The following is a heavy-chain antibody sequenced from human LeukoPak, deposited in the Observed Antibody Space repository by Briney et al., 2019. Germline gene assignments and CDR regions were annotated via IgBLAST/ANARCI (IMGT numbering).Heavy chain of an antibody. D-gene: IGHD1-1*01. CDR2: IYYSGST. J-gene: IGHJ4*02. Sequence: SSETLSLTCTVSGGSISSSTYYWGWIRQPPGKGLEWIGSIYYSGSTYYNPSLKSRVTISVGTSKNQFSLKLSSVTAADTAVYYCARSPPRVDAVRFDYWGQGTLVTVSS. CDR3: ARSPPRVDAVRFDY. CDR1: GGSISSSTYY. V-gene: IGHV4-39*07.